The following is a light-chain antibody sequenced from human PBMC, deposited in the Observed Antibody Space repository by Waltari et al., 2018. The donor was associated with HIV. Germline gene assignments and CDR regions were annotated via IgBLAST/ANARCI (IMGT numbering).Light chain of an antibody. Sequence: DIQLTQSPASLSASVGDRVTITCRASQAISNSISWYQQRPGKAPRLRLFAAARLETGVTSRFIGSGSGTFFTLTITYLQPGDFATYYCQQYYSTTTWTFGQGTRVE. CDR1: QAISNS. J-gene: IGKJ1*01. CDR2: AAA. CDR3: QQYYSTTTWT. V-gene: IGKV1-NL1*01.